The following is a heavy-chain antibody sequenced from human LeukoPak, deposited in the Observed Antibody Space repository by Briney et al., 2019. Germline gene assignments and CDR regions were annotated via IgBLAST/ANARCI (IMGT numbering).Heavy chain of an antibody. CDR1: GFPFSTYA. Sequence: GGSLRLSCAASGFPFSTYAMSWVRQAPGKGLEWVSSIRGSDGSTYYADSVKGRFAISRDNSKNTLYLQMNSLRAEDTAVYYCAKDVYGDYGGLDYWGQGTLVSVST. CDR3: AKDVYGDYGGLDY. CDR2: IRGSDGST. J-gene: IGHJ4*02. D-gene: IGHD4-17*01. V-gene: IGHV3-23*01.